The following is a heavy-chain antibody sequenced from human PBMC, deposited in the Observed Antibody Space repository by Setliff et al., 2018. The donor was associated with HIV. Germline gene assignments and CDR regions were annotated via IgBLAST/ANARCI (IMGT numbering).Heavy chain of an antibody. CDR1: GGSITAPYNY. V-gene: IGHV4-30-4*01. Sequence: SETLSLTCTVSGGSITAPYNYWSWIRQPPGKGLEWVGYVSYSGATYYNPSLKTRAAISVDTSKNQFSLRLNSVTAADTAMYYCVHSLLGAPMVDYWGQGTLVTVSS. CDR3: VHSLLGAPMVDY. D-gene: IGHD3-16*01. J-gene: IGHJ4*02. CDR2: VSYSGAT.